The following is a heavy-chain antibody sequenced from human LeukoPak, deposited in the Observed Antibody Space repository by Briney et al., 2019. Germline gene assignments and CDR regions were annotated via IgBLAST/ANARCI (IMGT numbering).Heavy chain of an antibody. V-gene: IGHV3-21*01. CDR3: ARATSSGWYLFDY. CDR2: ISSSSSYI. CDR1: GFTFSSYS. D-gene: IGHD6-19*01. J-gene: IGHJ4*02. Sequence: GGSLRLSCAASGFTFSSYSMNWVRQAPGKGLEWVSSISSSSSYIYYADSVKGRFTISRDNAKNSLYLQMNSLRAEDTAVYYCARATSSGWYLFDYWGQGTLVTVSS.